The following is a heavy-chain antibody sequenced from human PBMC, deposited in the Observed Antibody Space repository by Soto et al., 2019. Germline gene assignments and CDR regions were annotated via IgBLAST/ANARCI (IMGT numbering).Heavy chain of an antibody. V-gene: IGHV4-31*03. Sequence: SETLSLTCSVSGGSISSGGYYCTWIRQHPGKGLEWIGYVYYSGSTYYNPSLKSRVTISVDTSRNQFSLNLRSVTAADTAVYYCALERGGYYPFDHGGQGTRVNVSS. J-gene: IGHJ4*02. CDR3: ALERGGYYPFDH. D-gene: IGHD3-22*01. CDR1: GGSISSGGYY. CDR2: VYYSGST.